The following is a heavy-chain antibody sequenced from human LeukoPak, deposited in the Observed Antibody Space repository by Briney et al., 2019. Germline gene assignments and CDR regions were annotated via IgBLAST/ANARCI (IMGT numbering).Heavy chain of an antibody. Sequence: GSLRLSCAASGFTFSSYNMNWVRQAPGKGLEWVSYISSTGGTVYYADSVKGRFTISRDNSKNTLYLQMNSLRAEDTAVYYCAKDYGSSSTNWFDPWGQGTLVTVSS. D-gene: IGHD6-6*01. CDR3: AKDYGSSSTNWFDP. CDR1: GFTFSSYN. V-gene: IGHV3-48*01. J-gene: IGHJ5*02. CDR2: ISSTGGTV.